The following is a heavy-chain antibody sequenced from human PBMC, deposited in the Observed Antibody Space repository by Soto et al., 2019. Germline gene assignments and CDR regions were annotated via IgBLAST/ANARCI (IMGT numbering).Heavy chain of an antibody. CDR1: GGSINSYY. CDR3: ARGIYSKVGATIWFDP. V-gene: IGHV4-4*07. J-gene: IGHJ5*02. Sequence: SETLSLTCTVSGGSINSYYWSWIRQPAGKGLEWIGRIYTSGSTNYNPSLKSRVTMSVDTSKNRFSLKLSSVTAADTAVYYCARGIYSKVGATIWFDPWGQGTLVTV. D-gene: IGHD1-26*01. CDR2: IYTSGST.